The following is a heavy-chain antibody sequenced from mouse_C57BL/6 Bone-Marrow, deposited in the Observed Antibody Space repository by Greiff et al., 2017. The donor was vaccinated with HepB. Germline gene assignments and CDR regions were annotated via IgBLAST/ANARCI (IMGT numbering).Heavy chain of an antibody. CDR1: GYSITSGYY. CDR2: ISYDGSN. J-gene: IGHJ2*01. D-gene: IGHD2-10*02. CDR3: ARDGDSYAPDY. V-gene: IGHV3-6*01. Sequence: DVKLVESGPGLVKPSQSLSLTCSVTGYSITSGYYWNWIRQFPGNKLEWMGYISYDGSNNYNPSLKNRISITRDTSKNQFFLKLNSVTTEDTATYYCARDGDSYAPDYWGQGTTLTVSS.